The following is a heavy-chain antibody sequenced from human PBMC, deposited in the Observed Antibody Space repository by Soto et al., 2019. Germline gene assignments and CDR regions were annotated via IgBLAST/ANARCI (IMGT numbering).Heavy chain of an antibody. CDR1: GGSISSYY. V-gene: IGHV4-59*01. D-gene: IGHD6-6*01. J-gene: IGHJ6*02. CDR3: ARDSIAARLDYGMDV. Sequence: PSETLSLTCTVSGGSISSYYWSWIRQPPGKGLEWIGYIYYSGSTNYNPSLKSRVTISVDTSKNQFSLKLSSVTAVDTAVYYCARDSIAARLDYGMDVWGQGTTVTVSS. CDR2: IYYSGST.